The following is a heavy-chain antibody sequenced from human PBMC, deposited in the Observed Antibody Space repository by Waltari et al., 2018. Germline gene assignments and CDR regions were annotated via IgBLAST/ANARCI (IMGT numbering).Heavy chain of an antibody. Sequence: QVQLVESGGGGVHPGRHLRTSVAASGLPFGSYGMHWVRKAPGKGLEWVAVIWYDGSNKYYADSVKGRFTISRDNSKNTLYLQMNSLRAEDTAVYYCAREVAAAGNWFDPWGQGTLVTVSS. CDR2: IWYDGSNK. J-gene: IGHJ5*02. D-gene: IGHD6-13*01. CDR1: GLPFGSYG. V-gene: IGHV3-33*08. CDR3: AREVAAAGNWFDP.